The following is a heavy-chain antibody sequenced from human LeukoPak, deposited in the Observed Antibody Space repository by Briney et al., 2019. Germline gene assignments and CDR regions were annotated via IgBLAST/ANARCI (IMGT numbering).Heavy chain of an antibody. Sequence: GGSLRLSCAASGFTFSDYYMSWIRQAPGKGLEWVSYISSSCSTIYYADSVKGRFTISRDNAKNSLYLQMNSLRAEDTAVHYCARDRTGRDYYYDMDVWGKGTTVTVSS. V-gene: IGHV3-11*01. CDR2: ISSSCSTI. J-gene: IGHJ6*03. CDR3: ARDRTGRDYYYDMDV. D-gene: IGHD1-1*01. CDR1: GFTFSDYY.